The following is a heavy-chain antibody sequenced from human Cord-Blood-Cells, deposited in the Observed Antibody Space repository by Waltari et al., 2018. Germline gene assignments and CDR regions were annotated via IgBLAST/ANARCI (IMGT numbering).Heavy chain of an antibody. Sequence: QVQLVQSGAEVKKPGSSVKVSCTASGGTFSSYAISWVRPAPGQGLEWMGGIIPIFGTANYAQKFQGRVTITADESTSTAYMELSSLRSEDTAVYYCARRAAVLRYFDWQYYFDYWGQGTLVTVSS. CDR1: GGTFSSYA. CDR3: ARRAAVLRYFDWQYYFDY. CDR2: IIPIFGTA. D-gene: IGHD3-9*01. J-gene: IGHJ4*02. V-gene: IGHV1-69*01.